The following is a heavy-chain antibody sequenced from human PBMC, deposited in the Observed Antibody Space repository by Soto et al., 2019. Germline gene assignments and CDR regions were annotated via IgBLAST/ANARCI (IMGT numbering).Heavy chain of an antibody. CDR1: GYTFTGYY. J-gene: IGHJ4*02. D-gene: IGHD3-9*01. CDR3: ARGSDILTSLVGY. Sequence: ASVKVSCKASGYTFTGYYMHWVRQAPGQGLEWMGWINPNSGATDYAQKFQDWVTMARDTSINTAYMELSRLRSDDTAVYFCARGSDILTSLVGYWGQGTRV. V-gene: IGHV1-2*04. CDR2: INPNSGAT.